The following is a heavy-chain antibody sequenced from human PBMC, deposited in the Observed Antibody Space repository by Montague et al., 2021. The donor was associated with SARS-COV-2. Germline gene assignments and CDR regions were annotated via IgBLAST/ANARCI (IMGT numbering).Heavy chain of an antibody. CDR3: AHIRRMYYFDY. CDR2: IYWDDDT. CDR1: GFSLSSSGVG. Sequence: PALVKPTQTLTLTCTFSGFSLSSSGVGVGWIRQPPGKAPEWLALIYWDDDTRYSPPLKSRLTVTRGTSKNQVVLTLTNMDTVDTATYFCAHIRRMYYFDYWGQGTLVTVSS. D-gene: IGHD2/OR15-2a*01. J-gene: IGHJ4*02. V-gene: IGHV2-5*02.